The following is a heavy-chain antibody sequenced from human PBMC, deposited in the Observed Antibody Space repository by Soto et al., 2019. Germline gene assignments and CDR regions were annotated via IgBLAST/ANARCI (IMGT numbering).Heavy chain of an antibody. V-gene: IGHV3-7*03. J-gene: IGHJ6*02. CDR2: IPQEGSDG. CDR3: ARDQLILPAHDFFYGSDV. Sequence: GGSLRLSCEVSGFTLSMYSMTWVRQAPGKRLEWVAKIPQEGSDGHYVDSVKGRFTISRDNAKNSVYLQMNSLRAEDTAVYYCARDQLILPAHDFFYGSDVWGQGXKVTVYS. CDR1: GFTLSMYS. D-gene: IGHD2-21*02.